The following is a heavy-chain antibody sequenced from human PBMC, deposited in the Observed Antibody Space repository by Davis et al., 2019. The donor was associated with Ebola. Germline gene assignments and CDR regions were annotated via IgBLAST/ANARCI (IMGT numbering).Heavy chain of an antibody. Sequence: MPSETLSLTCTVSGGSISSYYWSWIRQPPGKGLEWIGYSHYSGSTNYNPSLKSRVTISVDTSKNQFSLKLSSVTAADTAVYYCARIPRGYSYGTIDYWGQGTLVTVSS. J-gene: IGHJ4*02. CDR1: GGSISSYY. V-gene: IGHV4-59*01. D-gene: IGHD5-18*01. CDR3: ARIPRGYSYGTIDY. CDR2: SHYSGST.